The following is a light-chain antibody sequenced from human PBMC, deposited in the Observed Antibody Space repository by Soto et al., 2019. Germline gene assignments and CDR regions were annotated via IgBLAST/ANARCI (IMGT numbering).Light chain of an antibody. J-gene: IGKJ5*01. CDR1: PSVNSNY. CDR2: GVS. Sequence: EIVLTQSAGTVSLSAGEKATLSRRASPSVNSNYLAWYQQKTGQAHRLLIYGVSSRATGIPDRFSGSGSGTDVTLTISRLEPEDLAVYYCQQYASTPITFGQVTRLE. V-gene: IGKV3-20*01. CDR3: QQYASTPIT.